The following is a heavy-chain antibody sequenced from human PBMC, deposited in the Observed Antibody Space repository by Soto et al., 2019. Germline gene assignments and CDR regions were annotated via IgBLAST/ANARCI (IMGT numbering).Heavy chain of an antibody. Sequence: EVQLVQSGAEVKKPGESLRISCQASGYSFTISWITWVRQMPGKGLELMGRIDPSDSYTNYSPSFQGHVTISADKSISTAYLHWSSLKASDTAMYYCARRVAAAEGGFDYWGQGTLVTVSS. J-gene: IGHJ4*02. V-gene: IGHV5-10-1*01. CDR1: GYSFTISW. CDR3: ARRVAAAEGGFDY. CDR2: IDPSDSYT. D-gene: IGHD6-25*01.